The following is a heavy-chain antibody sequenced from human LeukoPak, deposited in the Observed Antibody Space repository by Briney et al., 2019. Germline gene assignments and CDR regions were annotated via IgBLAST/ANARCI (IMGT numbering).Heavy chain of an antibody. V-gene: IGHV3-7*03. CDR1: GFAFISYW. J-gene: IGHJ4*02. D-gene: IGHD1-26*01. CDR2: TKQDGSEK. Sequence: GGSLRLSCAASGFAFISYWMTWVRQAPGKGLEWVANTKQDGSEKYYVDSVKGRFTISRDNTKNSLYLQMNSLRVEDTAVYYCARDWELIYWGQGTLVTVSS. CDR3: ARDWELIY.